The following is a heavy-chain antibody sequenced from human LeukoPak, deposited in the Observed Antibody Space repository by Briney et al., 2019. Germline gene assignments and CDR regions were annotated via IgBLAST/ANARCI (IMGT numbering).Heavy chain of an antibody. CDR1: GGSISVYY. Sequence: PSETLSLTCTVSGGSISVYYWSWIRQPAGKGLEWIGRLYPSGSTNYNPSLKSRLTMSLDTSKSQFSLKLSSVTAADTAVYYCARGYSSSWNYFDYWGQGTLVTVSS. D-gene: IGHD6-13*01. CDR3: ARGYSSSWNYFDY. V-gene: IGHV4-4*07. CDR2: LYPSGST. J-gene: IGHJ4*02.